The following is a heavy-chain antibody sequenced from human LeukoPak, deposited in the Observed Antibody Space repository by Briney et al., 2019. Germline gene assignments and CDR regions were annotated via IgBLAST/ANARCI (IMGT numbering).Heavy chain of an antibody. CDR2: ISGSGGST. CDR3: AKDPGRRNLFDP. V-gene: IGHV3-23*01. CDR1: GFTFSSYA. Sequence: GGSLRLSCAASGFTFSSYAMSWVRRAPGKGLEWVSAISGSGGSTYYADSVKGRSTISRDNSKNTLYLQMNSLRAEDTAVYYCAKDPGRRNLFDPWGQGTLVTVSS. J-gene: IGHJ5*02.